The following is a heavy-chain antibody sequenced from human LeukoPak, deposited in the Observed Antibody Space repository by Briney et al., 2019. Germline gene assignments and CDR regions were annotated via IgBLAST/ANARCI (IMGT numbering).Heavy chain of an antibody. CDR2: IYSGGST. J-gene: IGHJ5*02. CDR1: GFTVSSNY. Sequence: PGGSLRLSCAASGFTVSSNYMSWVRQAPGKGLEWVSVIYSGGSTYYADSVKGRFTISRHNSKNTLYLQMNSLRAEDTAVYYCAREYRVGATVWFDPWGQGTLVTVSS. D-gene: IGHD1-26*01. CDR3: AREYRVGATVWFDP. V-gene: IGHV3-53*01.